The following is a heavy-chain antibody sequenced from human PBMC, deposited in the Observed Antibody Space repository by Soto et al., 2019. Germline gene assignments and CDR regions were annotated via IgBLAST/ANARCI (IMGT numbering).Heavy chain of an antibody. V-gene: IGHV5-51*01. CDR1: GYSFASYW. CDR3: ARAYDSSGYPFDY. CDR2: IYPGDSDT. D-gene: IGHD3-22*01. J-gene: IGHJ4*02. Sequence: ISCKGSGYSFASYWIGWVRQMPGKGLEWMGIIYPGDSDTRYSPSFQGQVTISADKSISTAYLQWSSLKASDTAMYYCARAYDSSGYPFDYWGQGTLVTVSS.